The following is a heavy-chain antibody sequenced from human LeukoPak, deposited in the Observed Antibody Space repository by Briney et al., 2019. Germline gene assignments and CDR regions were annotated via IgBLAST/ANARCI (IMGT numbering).Heavy chain of an antibody. CDR2: IRYDGSNK. J-gene: IGHJ6*02. D-gene: IGHD5-18*01. CDR3: ASCGYSYGYYYYGMDV. CDR1: GFTFSSYG. Sequence: PGGSLRLSCAASGFTFSSYGMHWVRQAPGKGLEWVAFIRYDGSNKYYADSVKGRFTISRDNSKNTLYLQMNSLRAEDTAVYYCASCGYSYGYYYYGMDVWGQGTTVTVSS. V-gene: IGHV3-30*02.